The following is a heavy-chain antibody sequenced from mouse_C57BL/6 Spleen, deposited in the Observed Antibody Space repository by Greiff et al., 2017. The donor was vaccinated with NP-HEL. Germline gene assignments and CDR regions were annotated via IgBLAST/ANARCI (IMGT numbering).Heavy chain of an antibody. D-gene: IGHD1-1*01. CDR2: IHPNSGST. V-gene: IGHV1-64*01. CDR3: FYYYGSSYNY. Sequence: VQLQQSGAELVKPGASVKLSCKASGYTFTSYWIHWVKQRPGQGLEWIGMIHPNSGSTNYNEKFKSKATLTVDKSSSTAYMQLSSLTSEDSAVYYCFYYYGSSYNYWGQGTTLTVSS. CDR1: GYTFTSYW. J-gene: IGHJ2*01.